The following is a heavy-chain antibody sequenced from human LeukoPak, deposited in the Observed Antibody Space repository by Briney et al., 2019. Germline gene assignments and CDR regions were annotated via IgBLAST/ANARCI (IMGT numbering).Heavy chain of an antibody. Sequence: HPGGSLRLSCAASGFTFSSYAMHWVRQAPGKGLEWVAVISYDGSNKYYADSVKGRFTISRDNSKNTLYLQMNSLRAEDTAVYYCAREANYYDSSGYYFYYFDYWGQGTLVTVSS. CDR1: GFTFSSYA. J-gene: IGHJ4*02. D-gene: IGHD3-22*01. CDR3: AREANYYDSSGYYFYYFDY. V-gene: IGHV3-30-3*01. CDR2: ISYDGSNK.